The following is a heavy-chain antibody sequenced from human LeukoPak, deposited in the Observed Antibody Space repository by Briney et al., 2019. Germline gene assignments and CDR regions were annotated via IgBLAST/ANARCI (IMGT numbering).Heavy chain of an antibody. CDR2: ISSSSSYT. J-gene: IGHJ4*02. CDR1: GFTVSSNY. CDR3: ARGRRWIAAVGPDY. D-gene: IGHD6-13*01. V-gene: IGHV3-11*05. Sequence: GGSLRLSCAASGFTVSSNYMSWVRQAPGKGLEWLSYISSSSSYTNYADSVKGRFTISRDNAKNSLNLQMNSLRAEDTAVYYCARGRRWIAAVGPDYWGQGTLVTVSS.